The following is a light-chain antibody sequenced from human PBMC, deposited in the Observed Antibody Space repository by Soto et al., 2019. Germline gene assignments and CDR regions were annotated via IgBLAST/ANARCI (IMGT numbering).Light chain of an antibody. V-gene: IGKV1-5*03. CDR2: KAS. Sequence: DIQMTQFPSTLSASVGDRVTITCRASQSISSWLAWYQQKPGKAPKLLIYKASSLESGVPSRFSGSGSGTEFTLTISSLQPDDFATYYCQQYSRMWTFGQGTNVEIK. CDR3: QQYSRMWT. CDR1: QSISSW. J-gene: IGKJ1*01.